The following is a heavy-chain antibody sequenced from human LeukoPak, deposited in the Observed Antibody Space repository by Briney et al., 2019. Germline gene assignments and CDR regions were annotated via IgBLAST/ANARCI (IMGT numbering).Heavy chain of an antibody. CDR1: GFTFSSYA. D-gene: IGHD3-22*01. CDR2: ISRSGGST. J-gene: IGHJ4*02. V-gene: IGHV3-23*01. Sequence: PGGSLRLSCAASGFTFSSYAMSWVRQAPGKGLEWVSAISRSGGSTYYEDSVKGRFTISRDNSKTTLYLQMNSLRAEDTAVYYCAKGRRCYDSSGDYEPLVWGQGTLVTVSS. CDR3: AKGRRCYDSSGDYEPLV.